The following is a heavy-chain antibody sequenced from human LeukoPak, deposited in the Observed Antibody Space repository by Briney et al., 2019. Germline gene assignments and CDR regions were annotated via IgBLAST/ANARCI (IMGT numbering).Heavy chain of an antibody. CDR3: ARRTFGVVPGFDP. J-gene: IGHJ5*02. CDR2: IYYSGST. V-gene: IGHV4-59*01. CDR1: GGSISSYY. Sequence: PSETLSLTCTVSGGSISSYYWGWIRQPPGKGLEWIGYIYYSGSTNYNPSLKSRVTISVDTSKNQFSLKLSSVTAADTAVYYCARRTFGVVPGFDPWGQGTLVTVSS. D-gene: IGHD3-3*01.